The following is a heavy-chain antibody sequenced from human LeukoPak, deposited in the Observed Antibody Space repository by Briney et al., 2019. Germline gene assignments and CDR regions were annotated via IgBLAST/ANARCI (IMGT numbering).Heavy chain of an antibody. CDR1: GFTFSRHW. CDR2: MNQDGSAI. J-gene: IGHJ4*02. D-gene: IGHD6-19*01. Sequence: PGGSLSLSCAAPGFTFSRHWMSWVRQASGKGLKRVAHMNQDGSAIYSIDSVKGRFTISRDNDKNSLYLHMSGLTVADTAVYYCARSVPGHPDDYFDYWGQGTLVTVSS. CDR3: ARSVPGHPDDYFDY. V-gene: IGHV3-7*01.